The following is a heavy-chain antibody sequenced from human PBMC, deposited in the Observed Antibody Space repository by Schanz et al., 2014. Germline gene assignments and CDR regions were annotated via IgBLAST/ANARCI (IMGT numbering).Heavy chain of an antibody. CDR2: INGYNGHT. D-gene: IGHD4-17*01. CDR3: ARGYGDSPTDF. J-gene: IGHJ4*02. CDR1: GGTFSSYT. V-gene: IGHV1-18*01. Sequence: QVQLVQSEAEVKKPGSSVKVSCKASGGTFSSYTINWVRQAPGQGLEWMGWINGYNGHTLYAQKFQGRVTMTTDTSTSTAYMDLRSLRSEDTAVYYCARGYGDSPTDFWGQGTLVTVSS.